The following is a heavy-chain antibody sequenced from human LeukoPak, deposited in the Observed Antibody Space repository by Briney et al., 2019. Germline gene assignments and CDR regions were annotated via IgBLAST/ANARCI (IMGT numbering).Heavy chain of an antibody. J-gene: IGHJ3*02. V-gene: IGHV3-48*01. CDR1: GFTFSSYS. Sequence: GGSLRLSCAASGFTFSSYSMNWVRQAPGKGLEWVSYISSSSSTIYYADSVKGRFTISRDNAKNSLYLQMNSLRAEDTAVYYCAKWTSYNVPTVTTPKRRDAFDIWGQGTMVTVSS. CDR3: AKWTSYNVPTVTTPKRRDAFDI. D-gene: IGHD4-17*01. CDR2: ISSSSSTI.